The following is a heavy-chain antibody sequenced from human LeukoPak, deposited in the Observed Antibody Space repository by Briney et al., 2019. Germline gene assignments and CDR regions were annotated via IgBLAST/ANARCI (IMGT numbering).Heavy chain of an antibody. D-gene: IGHD1-26*01. V-gene: IGHV3-21*01. CDR1: GFTFSSYS. Sequence: KPGGSLRLSCAASGFTFSSYSRNWVRQAPGKGLEWVSSISSSSSYIYYADSVKGRFTISRDNAKNSLYLQMNSLRAEDTAVYYCARAPGYSGSYGAFDIWGQGTMVTVSS. CDR2: ISSSSSYI. CDR3: ARAPGYSGSYGAFDI. J-gene: IGHJ3*02.